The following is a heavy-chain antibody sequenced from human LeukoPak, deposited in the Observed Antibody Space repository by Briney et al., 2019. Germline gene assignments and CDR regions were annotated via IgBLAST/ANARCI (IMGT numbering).Heavy chain of an antibody. J-gene: IGHJ3*02. V-gene: IGHV3-23*01. CDR2: ISGSGGST. D-gene: IGHD3-22*01. Sequence: GGSLRLSCAASGFTFSSYAMSWVRQAPGKGLEWVSAISGSGGSTYYADSVKGRFTISRDNSKNTLYLQMNSLRAEDTAVYYCAKAIVVVITAGPDAFDIWGQGTMVTVSS. CDR3: AKAIVVVITAGPDAFDI. CDR1: GFTFSSYA.